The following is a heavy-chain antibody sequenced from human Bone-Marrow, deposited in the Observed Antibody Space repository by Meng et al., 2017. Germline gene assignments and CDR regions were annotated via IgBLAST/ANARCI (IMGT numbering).Heavy chain of an antibody. Sequence: VRVVGSGGGLVKPGGPLRLSCAASGFTFSSYTMNWVRQAPGKGLEWVSSISSSSGSIYYADSVKGRFTISRDNAKNSLYLQMNSLRAEDTAVYFCARGRYDYGEYWGQGTLVTVSS. V-gene: IGHV3-21*01. CDR2: ISSSSGSI. CDR1: GFTFSSYT. J-gene: IGHJ4*02. D-gene: IGHD3-9*01. CDR3: ARGRYDYGEY.